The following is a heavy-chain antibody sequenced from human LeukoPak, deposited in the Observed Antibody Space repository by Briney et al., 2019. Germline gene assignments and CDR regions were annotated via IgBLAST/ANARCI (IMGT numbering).Heavy chain of an antibody. Sequence: ASVEVSCKASGYSFTNFDINWVRQAPGQGPEWMGWMNPVSGDAGSAEKFQGRVTLTRNMSISTAYMELSSLRSDDTAFYYCARAPMGTAALYWGQGTLITVSS. J-gene: IGHJ4*02. CDR3: ARAPMGTAALY. D-gene: IGHD2-2*01. V-gene: IGHV1-8*01. CDR2: MNPVSGDA. CDR1: GYSFTNFD.